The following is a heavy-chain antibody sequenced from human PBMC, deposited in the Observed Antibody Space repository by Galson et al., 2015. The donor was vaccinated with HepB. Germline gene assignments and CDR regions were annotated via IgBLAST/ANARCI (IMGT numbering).Heavy chain of an antibody. Sequence: LRLSCAASGFTFSDAWMNWFRQAPGKGLEWVGRVKIKVHGGTIDYAAPVKDRFTISRDDSKSTLYLQMNSLKIEDTAVYFCSAGLGKTDSDSWGQGTLVTVSS. D-gene: IGHD1-14*01. V-gene: IGHV3-15*01. CDR1: GFTFSDAW. CDR2: VKIKVHGGTI. CDR3: SAGLGKTDSDS. J-gene: IGHJ4*02.